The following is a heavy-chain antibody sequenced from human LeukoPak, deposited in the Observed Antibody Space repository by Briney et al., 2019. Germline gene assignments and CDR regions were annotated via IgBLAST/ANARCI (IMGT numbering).Heavy chain of an antibody. CDR3: AKDTGRPTDAITMEDNAFDI. Sequence: GGSLRLSCAASGFTFSSYAMTWVRQAPGRGLVWVSTISGSADSTYYADSVKGRFTISRDNAKNSLYLQMDSLRAEDTALYYCAKDTGRPTDAITMEDNAFDIWGQGTMVTVSS. CDR2: ISGSADST. D-gene: IGHD3-3*01. V-gene: IGHV3-23*01. CDR1: GFTFSSYA. J-gene: IGHJ3*02.